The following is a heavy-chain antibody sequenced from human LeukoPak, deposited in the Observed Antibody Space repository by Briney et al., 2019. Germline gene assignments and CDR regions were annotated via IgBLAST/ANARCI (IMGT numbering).Heavy chain of an antibody. CDR2: ISSSSSYI. Sequence: GGSLRLSCAASGFTFSSYSMNWVRQAPGKGLEWVSSISSSSSYIYYADSVKGRFAISRDNAKNSLYLQMISLSVEDTAVYYCAREVRYTSSWYVYYYFDYWGQGTLVTVSS. CDR1: GFTFSSYS. J-gene: IGHJ4*02. CDR3: AREVRYTSSWYVYYYFDY. V-gene: IGHV3-21*04. D-gene: IGHD6-13*01.